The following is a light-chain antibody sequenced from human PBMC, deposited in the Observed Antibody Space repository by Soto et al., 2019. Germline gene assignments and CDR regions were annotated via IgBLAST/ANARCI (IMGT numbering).Light chain of an antibody. Sequence: DIQMTQSPSSLSASVGDRVTITCRASQSISSWLAWYQQKPGKAPKLVIYKASSLESGVPSRFSGSGSGTEFTLTISSLQPDDFATYYCQPYNSYPLTFGGGTKVDIK. CDR3: QPYNSYPLT. CDR1: QSISSW. CDR2: KAS. J-gene: IGKJ4*01. V-gene: IGKV1-5*03.